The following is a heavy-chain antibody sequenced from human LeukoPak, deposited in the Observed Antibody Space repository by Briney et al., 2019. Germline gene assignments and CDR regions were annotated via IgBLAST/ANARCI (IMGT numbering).Heavy chain of an antibody. Sequence: GGSLRLSCAASGFTFSSYAMHWVRQAPGKGLEWVAVISYDGSNKYYADSVKGRFTISRDNSKNTLYLQMNSLRAEDTAVYYCARDRYSSGWYHAFDIWGQGTMVTVSS. J-gene: IGHJ3*02. V-gene: IGHV3-30-3*01. CDR1: GFTFSSYA. CDR3: ARDRYSSGWYHAFDI. D-gene: IGHD6-19*01. CDR2: ISYDGSNK.